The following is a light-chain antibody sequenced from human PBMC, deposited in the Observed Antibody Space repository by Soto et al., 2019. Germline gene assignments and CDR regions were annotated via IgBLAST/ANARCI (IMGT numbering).Light chain of an antibody. J-gene: IGLJ2*01. CDR2: DVS. CDR1: SSDVGGYND. Sequence: QSALTQPASVSGSPGQSITISCTGSSSDVGGYNDVSWYQHHPGQAPKLMIYDVSNRPSGVSNRFSGSNSGNTASLTISGLQAEDEDDYYCSSYTSSSTVVFGGGTKLTVL. CDR3: SSYTSSSTVV. V-gene: IGLV2-14*03.